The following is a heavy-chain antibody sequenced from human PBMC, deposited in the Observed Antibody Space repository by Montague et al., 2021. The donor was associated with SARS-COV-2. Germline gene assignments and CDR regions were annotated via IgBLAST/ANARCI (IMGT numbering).Heavy chain of an antibody. CDR1: GFTFSNYW. Sequence: LSLSFSASGFTFSNYWMHWVRQVPGKGLVWVSRISTDDGSTTTYADSVTGRFTISRDNAESTLYLQMNSLRAEDTAVYYCARDLSSGWFRYFDYWGQGTLGTVAS. CDR3: ARDLSSGWFRYFDY. J-gene: IGHJ4*02. V-gene: IGHV3-74*01. CDR2: ISTDDGSTT. D-gene: IGHD6-19*01.